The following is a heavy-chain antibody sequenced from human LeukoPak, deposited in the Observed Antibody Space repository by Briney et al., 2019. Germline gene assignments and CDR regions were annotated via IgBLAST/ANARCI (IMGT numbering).Heavy chain of an antibody. J-gene: IGHJ4*02. V-gene: IGHV4-39*01. CDR2: IYYSGST. CDR1: GGSISSRSYY. D-gene: IGHD6-13*01. CDR3: ARGRGEQLVRYYFDY. Sequence: PSETLSLTCTVSGGSISSRSYYWGWIRQPPGKGLEWIGNIYYSGSTYYHPSLKSRVTISVDTSKNQFSLKLSSVTAADTAVYYCARGRGEQLVRYYFDYWGQGTLVTVSS.